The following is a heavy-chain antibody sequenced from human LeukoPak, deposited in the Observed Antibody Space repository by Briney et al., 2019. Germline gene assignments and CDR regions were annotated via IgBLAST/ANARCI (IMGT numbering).Heavy chain of an antibody. Sequence: GGSLRLSCAASGFSFSNSGMSWVRQAPGKGLEWVSGISGSGGDTYYADSVRGRFTISRDNSKNTLYLQMNSLRAEDTAVYYCAKSKRDGYNPLLDYWGQGTLVAVSS. CDR1: GFSFSNSG. V-gene: IGHV3-23*01. CDR3: AKSKRDGYNPLLDY. D-gene: IGHD5-24*01. CDR2: ISGSGGDT. J-gene: IGHJ4*02.